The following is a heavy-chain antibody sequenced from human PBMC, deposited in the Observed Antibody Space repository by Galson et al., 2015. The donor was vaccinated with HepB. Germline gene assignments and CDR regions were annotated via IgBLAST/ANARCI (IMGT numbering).Heavy chain of an antibody. J-gene: IGHJ6*02. CDR3: ARWAYSYGYSGGYYGMDV. D-gene: IGHD5-18*01. V-gene: IGHV3-21*01. Sequence: SLRLSCAASGFTFSSYSMNWVRQAPGKGLEWVSSISSSSSYIYYADSVKGRFTISRDNAKNSLYLQMNSLRAEDTAVYYCARWAYSYGYSGGYYGMDVWGQGTTVTVSS. CDR2: ISSSSSYI. CDR1: GFTFSSYS.